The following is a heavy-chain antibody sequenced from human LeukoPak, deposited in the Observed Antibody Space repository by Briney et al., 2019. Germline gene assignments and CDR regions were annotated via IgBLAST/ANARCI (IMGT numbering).Heavy chain of an antibody. CDR2: IYYSGST. Sequence: SGTLSLTCTVSGGSISSYYWSWIRQPPGKGLEWIGYIYYSGSTNYNPSLKSRVTISVDTSKNQFSLKLSSVTAADTAVYYCARDAPSRGYYYYMNVWGKGTTVTVSS. CDR1: GGSISSYY. D-gene: IGHD3-10*01. J-gene: IGHJ6*03. V-gene: IGHV4-59*01. CDR3: ARDAPSRGYYYYMNV.